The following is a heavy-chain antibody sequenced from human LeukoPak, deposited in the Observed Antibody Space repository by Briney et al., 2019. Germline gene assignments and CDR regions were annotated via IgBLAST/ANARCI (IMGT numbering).Heavy chain of an antibody. CDR3: ARDLYYDSSGRYYYYYGMDV. CDR1: GFTFSSNW. CDR2: IKQDGSEN. V-gene: IGHV3-7*01. J-gene: IGHJ6*02. D-gene: IGHD3-22*01. Sequence: PGGSLRLSCAASGFTFSSNWMSWVRQAPGKGLEWVANIKQDGSENYYVDSVKGRFTISRDNAKNSLYLQMNSLRAEDTAVYYCARDLYYDSSGRYYYYYGMDVWGQGTTVTVSS.